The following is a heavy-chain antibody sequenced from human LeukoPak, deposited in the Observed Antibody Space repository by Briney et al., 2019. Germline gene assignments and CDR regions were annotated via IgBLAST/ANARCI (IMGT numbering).Heavy chain of an antibody. V-gene: IGHV3-15*01. J-gene: IGHJ4*02. CDR3: TSRRQDGW. Sequence: GGSLRLSCVGSGFTFSDAWMTWVRQAPGKGLEWVGRIKSKIDGGTIDYAEPVEGRFTISRDDSRNTLYLQMSSLKTEDTAVYYCTSRRQDGWWGQGTLVTVS. CDR2: IKSKIDGGTI. CDR1: GFTFSDAW. D-gene: IGHD2-15*01.